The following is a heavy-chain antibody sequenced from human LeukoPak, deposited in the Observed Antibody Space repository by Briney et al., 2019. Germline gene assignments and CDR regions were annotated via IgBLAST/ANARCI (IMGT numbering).Heavy chain of an antibody. CDR3: ARELLWFGKFYFDY. D-gene: IGHD3-10*01. CDR1: GYTFTSYG. J-gene: IGHJ4*02. V-gene: IGHV1-18*01. Sequence: VASVKVSCKASGYTFTSYGISWVRQAPGQGLEWMGWISAYNGNTNYAQKLQGRVTMTTDTSTSTAYMELRSLRSDDTAVYYCARELLWFGKFYFDYWGQGTLVTVSS. CDR2: ISAYNGNT.